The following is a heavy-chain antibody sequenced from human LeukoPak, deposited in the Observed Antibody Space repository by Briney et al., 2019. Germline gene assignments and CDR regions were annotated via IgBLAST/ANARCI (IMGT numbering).Heavy chain of an antibody. D-gene: IGHD1-1*01. CDR3: ARDGLEAPTYYYYYYGMDV. V-gene: IGHV1-18*01. CDR1: GYTFTSYG. CDR2: ISAYNGNT. Sequence: GASVTVSCMASGYTFTSYGISWVRQAPGQGLEWMGWISAYNGNTNYAQKLQGRVTMTTDTSTSTAYMELRSLRSDDTAVYYCARDGLEAPTYYYYYYGMDVWGQGTTVTVSS. J-gene: IGHJ6*02.